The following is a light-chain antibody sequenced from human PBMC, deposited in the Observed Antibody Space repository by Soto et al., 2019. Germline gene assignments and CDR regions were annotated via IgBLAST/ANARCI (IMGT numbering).Light chain of an antibody. CDR1: QGIGSY. CDR2: AAS. J-gene: IGKJ3*01. V-gene: IGKV1-9*01. Sequence: DIQLTQSPSFLSASVRDRVTITCRASQGIGSYLAWYQQKPGKAPELMIYAASTFKSVVQSHFSGSGSGKEFTLTISSLQPGDFATYYCQKFNSYPFTFGPGTKLDVK. CDR3: QKFNSYPFT.